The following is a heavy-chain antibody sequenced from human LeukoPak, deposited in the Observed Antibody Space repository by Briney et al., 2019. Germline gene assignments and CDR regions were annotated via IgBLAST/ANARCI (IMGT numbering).Heavy chain of an antibody. J-gene: IGHJ4*02. CDR2: ISYDGSNK. D-gene: IGHD4-17*01. V-gene: IGHV3-30*18. Sequence: GSLRLSCAASGFTFNTYDIHWVRQAPGKGLEWVAVISYDGSNKYYADFVKGRFTISRDNSKNTLYLQMSSLRAEDTAVYYCAKDNRNYGDYVRDHRGGYFDYWGQGTLVTVSS. CDR1: GFTFNTYD. CDR3: AKDNRNYGDYVRDHRGGYFDY.